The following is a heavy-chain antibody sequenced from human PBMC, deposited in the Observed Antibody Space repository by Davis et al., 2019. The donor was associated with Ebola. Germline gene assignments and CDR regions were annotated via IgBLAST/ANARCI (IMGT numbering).Heavy chain of an antibody. D-gene: IGHD2-8*01. CDR1: GYIFNNHP. Sequence: ASVKVSCKASGYIFNNHPIHWVRQAPGQRPAWMGWINAGDGDKKFSHNFQGRVTFSRETSASVAYMELSSLRYEDTGLYFCAIDNALPLLHYYGMDVWGQGTTVTVSS. CDR2: INAGDGDK. CDR3: AIDNALPLLHYYGMDV. V-gene: IGHV1-3*01. J-gene: IGHJ6*02.